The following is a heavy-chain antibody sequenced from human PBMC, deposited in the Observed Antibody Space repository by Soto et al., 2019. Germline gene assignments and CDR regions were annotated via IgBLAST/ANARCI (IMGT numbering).Heavy chain of an antibody. Sequence: QVQLQQWGAGLLKPSETLSLTCAVYGGSFSGYYWSWIRQPPGKGLEWIGEINHSGSTNYNPSLKRRVTISVDTFKNQFSLKLSSVTAADTAVYYCARDRGHYCSSTSCYRRSNLSGFDPWGQGTLVTVSS. CDR1: GGSFSGYY. J-gene: IGHJ5*02. CDR3: ARDRGHYCSSTSCYRRSNLSGFDP. CDR2: INHSGST. D-gene: IGHD2-2*01. V-gene: IGHV4-34*01.